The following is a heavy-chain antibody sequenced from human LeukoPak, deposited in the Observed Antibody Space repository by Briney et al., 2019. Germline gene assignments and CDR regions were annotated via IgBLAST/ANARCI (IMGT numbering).Heavy chain of an antibody. V-gene: IGHV3-7*01. CDR1: GFTFSSYW. CDR3: ARADPMYYFDY. CDR2: IKQDGSEK. Sequence: GGSLRLSCAASGFTFSSYWMSWVREAPGKGLEWVANIKQDGSEKYYVDSVKGRFTISRYNAKNSLYLQMNSLRAEDTAVYYCARADPMYYFDYWGQGTLVTVSS. J-gene: IGHJ4*02.